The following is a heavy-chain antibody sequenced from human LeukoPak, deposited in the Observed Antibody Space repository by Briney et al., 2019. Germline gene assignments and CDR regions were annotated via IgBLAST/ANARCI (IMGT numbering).Heavy chain of an antibody. D-gene: IGHD1-20*01. J-gene: IGHJ5*02. Sequence: GGSLRLSCAASGFTFSDHYMDWVRQAPVKRLEWVGRTRNKAHIYTTEYAASVKGRFTISRDDSKNSLYLQMNSLKTEDAAVYYCTRVNNCALDRWGQGTLVTVSS. CDR2: TRNKAHIYTT. CDR1: GFTFSDHY. V-gene: IGHV3-72*01. CDR3: TRVNNCALDR.